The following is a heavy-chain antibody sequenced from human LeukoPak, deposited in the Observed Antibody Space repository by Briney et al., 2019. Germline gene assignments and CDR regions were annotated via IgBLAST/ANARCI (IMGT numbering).Heavy chain of an antibody. CDR3: ERGGFDTIGFDY. CDR1: GFTSSSYA. Sequence: GGSLRLSCAASGFTSSSYAMHWVRQAPGKGLEYVSAISSNGGSTYYANSVKGRFTISRDNSKNTLYLQMGSLRAEDTAVYYCERGGFDTIGFDYWGQGTLVTVSS. CDR2: ISSNGGST. D-gene: IGHD3-10*01. V-gene: IGHV3-64*01. J-gene: IGHJ4*02.